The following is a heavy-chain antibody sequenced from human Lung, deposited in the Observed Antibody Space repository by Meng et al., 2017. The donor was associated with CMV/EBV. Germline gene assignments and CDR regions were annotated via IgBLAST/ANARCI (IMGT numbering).Heavy chain of an antibody. CDR2: ISQSERT. V-gene: IGHV4-34*10. CDR1: GGSLRGVY. J-gene: IGHJ4*02. Sequence: GSLRLSCSVSGGSLRGVYWSWIRQPPGKGLEWIGEISQSERTNYSPSLKSRLTMSIHTSEKRFSLQLNSVTAADAAVYYCTRQGRVYFEYWGQGVLVTVSS. CDR3: TRQGRVYFEY.